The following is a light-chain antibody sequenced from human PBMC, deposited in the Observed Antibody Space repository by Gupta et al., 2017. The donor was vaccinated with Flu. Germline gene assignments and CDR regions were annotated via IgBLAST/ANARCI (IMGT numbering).Light chain of an antibody. Sequence: DIQVTQSPSSLSASVGDRVTITCRASQSIGNYLNWYQQKPERAPKLLIYAAFTVQSGVPARFSGSGSGTEFTLTISSLQPEDFGTYWCQQRHLSPWTFGQGTKVEIK. CDR2: AAF. V-gene: IGKV1-39*01. J-gene: IGKJ1*01. CDR3: QQRHLSPWT. CDR1: QSIGNY.